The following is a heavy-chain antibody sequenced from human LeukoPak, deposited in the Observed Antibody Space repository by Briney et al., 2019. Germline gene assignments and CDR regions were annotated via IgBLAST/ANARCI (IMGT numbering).Heavy chain of an antibody. V-gene: IGHV4-61*02. D-gene: IGHD6-19*01. J-gene: IGHJ5*02. CDR3: ARERGVGAVAGGWFDP. CDR1: GGSICSGSYY. CDR2: IYTSGST. Sequence: SQTLSLSCTVSGGSICSGSYYWSWIRQPAGKGLEWIGRIYTSGSTNYNPSLKSRVTISVDTSKNQFSLKLSSVTAADTAVYYCARERGVGAVAGGWFDPWGQGTLVTVSS.